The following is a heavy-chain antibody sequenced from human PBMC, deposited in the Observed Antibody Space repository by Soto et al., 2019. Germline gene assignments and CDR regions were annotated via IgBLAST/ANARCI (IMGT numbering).Heavy chain of an antibody. CDR1: GGSISSGGYY. CDR2: IYYSGST. J-gene: IGHJ3*02. V-gene: IGHV4-31*03. D-gene: IGHD3-22*01. CDR3: ARDVMMIVSRRAFDI. Sequence: QVQLQESGPGLVKPSPTLSLTCTVSGGSISSGGYYWSWIRQHPGKGLEWIGYIYYSGSTDYSSSLKSRVTISVDRSKIQFSLKLSSVTAADTAVYCFARDVMMIVSRRAFDIWGQGTIVTVSS.